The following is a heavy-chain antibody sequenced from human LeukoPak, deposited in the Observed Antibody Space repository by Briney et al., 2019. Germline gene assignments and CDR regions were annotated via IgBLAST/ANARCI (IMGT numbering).Heavy chain of an antibody. J-gene: IGHJ4*02. Sequence: SETLSLTCTVSGGSISSYYWSWIRQPPGKGLEWIGYIYYSGSTNYNPSLKSRVTISVDTSKNQFSLKLSSVTAADTAVYYCARVAPNYGSTGKYYFDYWGQGTLVTVSS. CDR1: GGSISSYY. D-gene: IGHD4-23*01. V-gene: IGHV4-59*01. CDR2: IYYSGST. CDR3: ARVAPNYGSTGKYYFDY.